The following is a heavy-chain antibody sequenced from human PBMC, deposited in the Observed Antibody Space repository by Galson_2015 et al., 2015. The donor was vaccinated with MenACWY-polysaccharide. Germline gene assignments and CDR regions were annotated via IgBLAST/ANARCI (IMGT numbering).Heavy chain of an antibody. CDR2: IKKDGSEI. V-gene: IGHV3-7*01. CDR3: ARDWGGIYPRFDY. Sequence: SLRLSCAASGFTFSSYWMSWVRQAPGKGLEWVANIKKDGSEIYYVDSVKGRFTISRDNAKNSLYLQMNRLRAEDTAVYYCARDWGGIYPRFDYWGQGTLVTVSS. CDR1: GFTFSSYW. D-gene: IGHD1-26*01. J-gene: IGHJ4*02.